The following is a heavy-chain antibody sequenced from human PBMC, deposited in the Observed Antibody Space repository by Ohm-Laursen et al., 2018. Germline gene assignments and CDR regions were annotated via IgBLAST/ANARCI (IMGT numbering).Heavy chain of an antibody. D-gene: IGHD4-11*01. V-gene: IGHV3-15*01. Sequence: SLRLSCSASDLTLSDNYINWVRQAPGKGLEWVGLIKRSSEGSTTHYAAPVKGRFAISRDDSENTLHLQIDSLKTEDTAIYYCTTHYKFWGQGTLVTVSA. CDR1: DLTLSDNY. J-gene: IGHJ1*01. CDR2: IKRSSEGSTT. CDR3: TTHYKF.